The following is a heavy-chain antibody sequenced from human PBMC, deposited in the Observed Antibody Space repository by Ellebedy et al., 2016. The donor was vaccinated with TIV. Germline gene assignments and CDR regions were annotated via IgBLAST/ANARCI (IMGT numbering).Heavy chain of an antibody. J-gene: IGHJ4*02. CDR3: ARSPPRAGLQPFDY. V-gene: IGHV4-39*07. CDR1: GGSISSSSYY. CDR2: IYHSGST. Sequence: SETLSLTXTVSGGSISSSSYYWGWIRQPPGKGLEWIGSIYHSGSTYYNPSLKSRVTISVDTSKNQFSLKLSSVTAADTAVYYCARSPPRAGLQPFDYWGQGTLVTVSS.